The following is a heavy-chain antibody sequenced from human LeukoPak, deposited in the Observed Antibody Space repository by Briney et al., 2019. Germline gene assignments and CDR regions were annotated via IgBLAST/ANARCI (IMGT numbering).Heavy chain of an antibody. CDR3: ARQRVAAAGTLDY. D-gene: IGHD6-13*01. V-gene: IGHV4-59*08. J-gene: IGHJ4*02. CDR1: GGSISGYY. Sequence: PSETLSLTCTVSGGSISGYYWSWIRQPPGKGLEWIGYIYYSGSTNYNPSLKSRVTISVDTSKNQFSLKLSSVTAADTAVYYCARQRVAAAGTLDYWGQGTLVTVS. CDR2: IYYSGST.